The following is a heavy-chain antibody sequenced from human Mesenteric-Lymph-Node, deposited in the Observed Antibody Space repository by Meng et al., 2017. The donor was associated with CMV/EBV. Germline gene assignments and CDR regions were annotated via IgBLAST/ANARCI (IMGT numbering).Heavy chain of an antibody. D-gene: IGHD3-3*01. Sequence: GGSISGGGYYWTWVRQFPGKALEWIAYIHHSGTTSHNPSLRSRVSISVDTSKNQFSLRLSSVTAADTAVYFCARQLDDFWSGYPLNSWGRGTLVTVSS. CDR3: ARQLDDFWSGYPLNS. V-gene: IGHV4-31*02. J-gene: IGHJ4*02. CDR1: GGSISGGGYY. CDR2: IHHSGTT.